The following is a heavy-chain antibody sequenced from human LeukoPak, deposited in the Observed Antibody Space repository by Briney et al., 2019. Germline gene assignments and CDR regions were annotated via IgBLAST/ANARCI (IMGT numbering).Heavy chain of an antibody. V-gene: IGHV1-18*01. D-gene: IGHD6-13*01. CDR3: ATDRFTPSSWYLGCFDY. CDR2: ISAYNGNT. J-gene: IGHJ4*02. Sequence: ASVKVSCKASGYTFTSYGISWVRQAPGQGLEWMGWISAYNGNTNYAQKLQGRVTMTTDTSTGTAYMELRSLRSDDTAVYYCATDRFTPSSWYLGCFDYWGQGTLVTVSS. CDR1: GYTFTSYG.